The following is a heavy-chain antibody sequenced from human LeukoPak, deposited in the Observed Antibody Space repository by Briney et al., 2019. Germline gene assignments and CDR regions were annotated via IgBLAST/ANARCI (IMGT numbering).Heavy chain of an antibody. CDR2: MNPNSGNT. D-gene: IGHD1-1*01. CDR3: ARIGYNWNDGSDAFDI. V-gene: IGHV1-8*01. CDR1: GYTFTSYD. J-gene: IGHJ3*02. Sequence: GASVKVSCKASGYTFTSYDINWVRQATGQGLEWMGWMNPNSGNTGYAQKFQGRVTMTRNTSISTAYMELSSLRSEDTAVYYCARIGYNWNDGSDAFDIWGQGTKVTVSS.